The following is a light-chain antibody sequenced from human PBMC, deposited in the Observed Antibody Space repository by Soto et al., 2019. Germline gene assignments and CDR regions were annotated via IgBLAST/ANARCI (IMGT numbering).Light chain of an antibody. CDR3: QSYDSSLSAYV. Sequence: QSVLTQPPSVSGAPGQRVTISCTGGTSNIGADFDVHWYQSLPGTAPKLLIYNNSNRPSGVPDRFSGSKSGTSASLAITGLQAEDEADYYCQSYDSSLSAYVFGTGTKLTV. CDR1: TSNIGADFD. J-gene: IGLJ1*01. CDR2: NNS. V-gene: IGLV1-40*01.